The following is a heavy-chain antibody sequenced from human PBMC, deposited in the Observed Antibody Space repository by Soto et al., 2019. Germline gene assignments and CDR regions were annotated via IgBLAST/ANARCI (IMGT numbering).Heavy chain of an antibody. Sequence: GASVKVSCKASGYTFTGYYMHWVRQAPGQGLEWMGWINPNSGGTNYAQKFQGRVTMTRDTSISTAYMELSRLRSDDTAVYYCARVGVGVTMIVVADYYYYGMDVWGQGTTVTVSS. V-gene: IGHV1-2*02. D-gene: IGHD3-22*01. CDR3: ARVGVGVTMIVVADYYYYGMDV. CDR1: GYTFTGYY. CDR2: INPNSGGT. J-gene: IGHJ6*02.